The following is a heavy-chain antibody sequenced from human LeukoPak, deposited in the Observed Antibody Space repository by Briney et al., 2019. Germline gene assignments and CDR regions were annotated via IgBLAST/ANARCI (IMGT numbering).Heavy chain of an antibody. V-gene: IGHV1-46*01. CDR1: GYTFASYY. CDR3: ARARRRGIVGWGYFDY. Sequence: ASVKVSCKASGYTFASYYMHWVRQAPGQGLEWMGIINPSGGSTSYAQKFQGRVTMTRDTSTSTVYMELSSLRSEDTAVYYCARARRRGIVGWGYFDYWGQGTLVTVSS. CDR2: INPSGGST. D-gene: IGHD1-26*01. J-gene: IGHJ4*02.